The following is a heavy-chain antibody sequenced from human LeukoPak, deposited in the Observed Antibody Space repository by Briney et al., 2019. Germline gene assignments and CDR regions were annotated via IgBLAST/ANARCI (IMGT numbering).Heavy chain of an antibody. CDR3: ASGITFGGVIVTGWFDP. V-gene: IGHV1-2*02. CDR1: GYTFTGYY. Sequence: ASVKVSCKASGYTFTGYYMHWVRQAPGQGLEWMGWINPNSGGTNYAQKFQGRVTMTRDTSISTAYMELSGLRSDDTAVYYCASGITFGGVIVTGWFDPSGQGTLVTVSS. J-gene: IGHJ5*02. CDR2: INPNSGGT. D-gene: IGHD3-16*02.